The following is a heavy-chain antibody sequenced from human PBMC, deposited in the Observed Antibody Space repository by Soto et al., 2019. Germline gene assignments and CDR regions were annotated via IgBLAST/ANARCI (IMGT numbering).Heavy chain of an antibody. CDR3: ARVCGGSCYEGP. CDR2: INPSGGST. Sequence: ASVKVSWKASGNTFTSYYMHWGRQAPGQRLEWMGIINPSGGSTSYAQKFQGRVTMTRDTSTSTVYMELSSLRSEDTAVYYCARVCGGSCYEGPWGQGTLVTVSS. CDR1: GNTFTSYY. D-gene: IGHD2-15*01. J-gene: IGHJ5*02. V-gene: IGHV1-46*01.